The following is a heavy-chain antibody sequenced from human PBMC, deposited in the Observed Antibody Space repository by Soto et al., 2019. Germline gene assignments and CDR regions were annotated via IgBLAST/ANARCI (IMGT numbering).Heavy chain of an antibody. CDR2: IFYTGTT. Sequence: SETLYLTCSVSGCSIIYNSYYWGWIRQPPGKGLEWVGGIFYTGTTYYSPSLKDRVTISVDTSKNSFSLNLTSVTAADTAVYFCARLVVVAPVANAWGQGTLVTVSS. CDR3: ARLVVVAPVANA. CDR1: GCSIIYNSYY. J-gene: IGHJ5*02. V-gene: IGHV4-39*02. D-gene: IGHD2-2*01.